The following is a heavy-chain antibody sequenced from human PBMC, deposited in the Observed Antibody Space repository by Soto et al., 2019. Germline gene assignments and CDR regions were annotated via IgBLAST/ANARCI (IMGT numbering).Heavy chain of an antibody. Sequence: PSAILPLTCNVRAGSSISSSWYWIRKAPGKRLEWIGNVYYNGNTYYNPSLKSRHTISVDTSNSQFSLKVKSVTAADTAVYYFARLSGSYNDRYFDNWGQGTLVTVSS. CDR1: AGSSISSS. CDR3: ARLSGSYNDRYFDN. J-gene: IGHJ4*02. V-gene: IGHV4-59*04. D-gene: IGHD1-26*01. CDR2: VYYNGNT.